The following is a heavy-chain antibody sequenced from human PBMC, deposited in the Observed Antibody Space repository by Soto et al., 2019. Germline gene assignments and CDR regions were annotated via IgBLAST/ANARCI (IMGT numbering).Heavy chain of an antibody. CDR2: ISAYNGNT. J-gene: IGHJ6*02. CDR1: GYTFTSYG. Sequence: QVQLVQSGAEVKKPGASVKVSCKASGYTFTSYGISWVRQAPGQGPEWMGWISAYNGNTNYAQKLQGRVTMTTDTSTSTAYMELRSLRSDDTAVYYCARVIQYSSSWYRRYYGMDVWGQGTTVTVSS. V-gene: IGHV1-18*01. D-gene: IGHD6-13*01. CDR3: ARVIQYSSSWYRRYYGMDV.